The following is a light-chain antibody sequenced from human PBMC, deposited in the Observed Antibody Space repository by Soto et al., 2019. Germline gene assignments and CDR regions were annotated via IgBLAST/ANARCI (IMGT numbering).Light chain of an antibody. CDR1: QSVSSSY. CDR3: QQRKNWPPIT. J-gene: IGKJ5*01. Sequence: EIVLTQSPGTLSLSPGERATLSCRASQSVSSSYLAWYQQKPGQAPRLLIYDSSNRATGVPVRFSGSGSGTVFTLTIGSLEPEDSAVYYCQQRKNWPPITFGQGTRLEIK. CDR2: DSS. V-gene: IGKV3D-20*02.